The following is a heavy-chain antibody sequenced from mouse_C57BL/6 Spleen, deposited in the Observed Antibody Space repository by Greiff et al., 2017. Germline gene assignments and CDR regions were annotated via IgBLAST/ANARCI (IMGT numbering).Heavy chain of an antibody. J-gene: IGHJ4*01. CDR3: EIEAETTGGPMDY. CDR1: GYTFTSYW. CDR2: IHPSDSDT. D-gene: IGHD1-1*01. Sequence: QVQLQQPGAELVKPGASVKVSCKASGYTFTSYWMHWVKQRPGQGLEWIGRIHPSDSDTNYNQKFKGKATLTVDKSSSTAFMQLTSLTSEDSAVYYCEIEAETTGGPMDYWGQGTSVTVSS. V-gene: IGHV1-74*01.